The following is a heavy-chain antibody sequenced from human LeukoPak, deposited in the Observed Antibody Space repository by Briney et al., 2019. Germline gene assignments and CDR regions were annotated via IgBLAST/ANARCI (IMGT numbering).Heavy chain of an antibody. J-gene: IGHJ4*02. D-gene: IGHD5-12*01. V-gene: IGHV3-21*01. CDR1: GFTFSSYT. CDR3: ARDLGGYDPLDY. CDR2: ISGSSEYI. Sequence: GGSLRLSCAASGFTFSSYTMNWVRQAPGQGLEWVSSISGSSEYIYYADSVKGRFTISRDTAKDSLYLQMNSLGVEDTAVYFCARDLGGYDPLDYWGQGTLVTVSS.